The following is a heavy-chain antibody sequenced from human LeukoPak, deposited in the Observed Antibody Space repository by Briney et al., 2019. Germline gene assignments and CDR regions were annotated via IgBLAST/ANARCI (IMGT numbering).Heavy chain of an antibody. CDR1: GYTFTSYD. D-gene: IGHD4-17*01. J-gene: IGHJ5*02. CDR3: ARETTVTDGGWFDP. Sequence: ASVKVSCKASGYTFTSYDINWVRQATGQGLEWMGWMNPNSGNTGYAQKFQGRVTMTRDTSISTAYMELSRLRSDDTAVYYCARETTVTDGGWFDPWGQGTLVTVSS. V-gene: IGHV1-8*02. CDR2: MNPNSGNT.